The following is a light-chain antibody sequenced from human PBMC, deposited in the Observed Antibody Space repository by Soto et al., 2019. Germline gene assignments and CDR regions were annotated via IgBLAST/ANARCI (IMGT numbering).Light chain of an antibody. CDR2: EVS. V-gene: IGLV2-14*01. J-gene: IGLJ2*01. CDR1: GSDIGGSKY. Sequence: QSVLTQPASVSGSPGQSITISCTGTGSDIGGSKYVSWYQQHPGKAPKLMIYEVSNRPSGVSNRFSGSKSGNTASLTISGLQAEDEADYYCSSYTTSSTLIFGGGTQLTVL. CDR3: SSYTTSSTLI.